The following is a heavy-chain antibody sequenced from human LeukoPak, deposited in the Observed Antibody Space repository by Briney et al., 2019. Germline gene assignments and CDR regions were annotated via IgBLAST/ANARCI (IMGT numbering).Heavy chain of an antibody. CDR1: GFTFGSYG. D-gene: IGHD4-17*01. Sequence: PGGSLRLSCAASGFTFGSYGMHWVRQAPGKGLDWVAFVRYDGNNPYYSASVKGRFTISRDNSKNTVLLQMNNLRLEDAAVYYCARGSRYGDYPYYCDFWGQGTLVTVSS. V-gene: IGHV3-30*02. CDR3: ARGSRYGDYPYYCDF. CDR2: VRYDGNNP. J-gene: IGHJ4*02.